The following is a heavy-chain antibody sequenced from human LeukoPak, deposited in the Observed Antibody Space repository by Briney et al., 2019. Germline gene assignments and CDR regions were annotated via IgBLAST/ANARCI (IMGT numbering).Heavy chain of an antibody. Sequence: GGSLRLSCAASGFTFDDYAMHWVRQAPGKGLEWVSGISWNSGSIGYADSVKGRFTISRDNSKNTLYLLLNSLRAEDTAVYFCAKGLLDPNLVLDYWGQGTLVTVSS. D-gene: IGHD2-8*02. J-gene: IGHJ4*02. CDR1: GFTFDDYA. V-gene: IGHV3-9*01. CDR3: AKGLLDPNLVLDY. CDR2: ISWNSGSI.